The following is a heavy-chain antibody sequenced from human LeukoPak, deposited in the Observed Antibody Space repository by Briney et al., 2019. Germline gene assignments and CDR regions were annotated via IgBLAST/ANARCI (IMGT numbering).Heavy chain of an antibody. Sequence: GGSLRLSCAAPGFTFSSYGMHWVRQAPGKGLEWVAVMSYDGSNKYYADSVKGRFTISRDNSKNTLYLQMNSLRAEDTAVYYCAKQSGGVGSSGYIRDAFDIWGQGTMVTVSS. V-gene: IGHV3-30*18. CDR2: MSYDGSNK. CDR3: AKQSGGVGSSGYIRDAFDI. D-gene: IGHD3-22*01. CDR1: GFTFSSYG. J-gene: IGHJ3*02.